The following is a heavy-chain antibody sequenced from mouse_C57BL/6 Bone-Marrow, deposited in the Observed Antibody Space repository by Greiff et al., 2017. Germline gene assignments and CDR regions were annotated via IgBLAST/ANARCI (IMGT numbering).Heavy chain of an antibody. Sequence: EVHLVESGGGLVQPGGSLSLSCAASGFTFTDYYMSWVRQPPGKALEWLGFIRNKANGYKTEYIASVKGRFTISSDNSQSILYLQMNALRAADSSTYYYARSVTGARDYWGQGTTLTVSS. J-gene: IGHJ2*01. CDR3: ARSVTGARDY. CDR2: IRNKANGYKT. V-gene: IGHV7-3*01. D-gene: IGHD4-1*01. CDR1: GFTFTDYY.